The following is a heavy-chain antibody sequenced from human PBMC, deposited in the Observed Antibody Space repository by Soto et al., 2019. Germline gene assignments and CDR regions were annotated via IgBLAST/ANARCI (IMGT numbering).Heavy chain of an antibody. CDR2: IYHSGST. J-gene: IGHJ4*02. V-gene: IGHV4-30-2*02. CDR3: AAGGGLPRYY. Sequence: SETLSLTCAVSGGSISSGGYSWSWIRQPPGKGLEWIGYIYHSGSTHYNPSLKSRVTISVDRSKNQFSLELSSVTAADTAVYYCAAGGGLPRYYWGQGTLVTVSS. CDR1: GGSISSGGYS. D-gene: IGHD5-12*01.